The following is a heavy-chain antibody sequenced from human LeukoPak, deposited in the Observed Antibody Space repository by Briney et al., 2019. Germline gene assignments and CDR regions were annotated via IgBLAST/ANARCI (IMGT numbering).Heavy chain of an antibody. D-gene: IGHD3-3*01. CDR1: GGSFSGYY. Sequence: SETLSLTCAVYGGSFSGYYWSWIRQPPGKGLEWIGEINHSGSTNYNPSLKSRVTISVDTSKNQFSLKLSSVTAADTAVYYCARGLHFSYDFWSGYYGYYGMDVCGEGPRVPVSS. J-gene: IGHJ6*02. CDR3: ARGLHFSYDFWSGYYGYYGMDV. CDR2: INHSGST. V-gene: IGHV4-34*01.